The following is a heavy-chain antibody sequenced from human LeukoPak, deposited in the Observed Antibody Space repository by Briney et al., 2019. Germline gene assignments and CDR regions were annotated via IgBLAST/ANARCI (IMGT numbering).Heavy chain of an antibody. V-gene: IGHV3-23*01. CDR1: GFTFSSYS. CDR3: AKGASSTWYRWFDP. CDR2: ISGSGSST. Sequence: PGGSLRLSCAASGFTFSSYSMNWVRQAPGKGLEWVSVISGSGSSTYYADSMKGRFTISRDNSKNTLYLQMNSLRAEDTAVYYCAKGASSTWYRWFDPWGREPWSPSPQ. J-gene: IGHJ5*02. D-gene: IGHD6-13*01.